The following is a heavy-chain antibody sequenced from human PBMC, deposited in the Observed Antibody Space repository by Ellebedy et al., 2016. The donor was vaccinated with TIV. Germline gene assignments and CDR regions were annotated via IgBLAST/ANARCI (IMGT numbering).Heavy chain of an antibody. CDR3: ARDPLTTVTTGDMYYYYMDV. V-gene: IGHV3-30-3*01. J-gene: IGHJ6*03. Sequence: GESLKISXAASGFTFSSYAMHWVRQAPGKGLEWVAVISYDGSNKYYADSVKGRFTISRDNSKNTLYLQMNSLRAEDTAVYYCARDPLTTVTTGDMYYYYMDVWGKGTTVTVSS. CDR2: ISYDGSNK. CDR1: GFTFSSYA. D-gene: IGHD4-11*01.